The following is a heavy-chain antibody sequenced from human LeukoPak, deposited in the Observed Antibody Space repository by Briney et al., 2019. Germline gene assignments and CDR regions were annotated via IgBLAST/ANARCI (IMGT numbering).Heavy chain of an antibody. D-gene: IGHD6-19*01. J-gene: IGHJ4*02. V-gene: IGHV1-46*01. CDR2: INPISGAT. Sequence: ASVKVSCKTSGYTFTRYYMQWVRQAPGHGLEWMGIINPISGATDYAQKFQGRVTLTTDTSTSTAYMDLRSLRSDDTAVYYCASQYSSGHFTYYFDYWGQGTLVTVSS. CDR1: GYTFTRYY. CDR3: ASQYSSGHFTYYFDY.